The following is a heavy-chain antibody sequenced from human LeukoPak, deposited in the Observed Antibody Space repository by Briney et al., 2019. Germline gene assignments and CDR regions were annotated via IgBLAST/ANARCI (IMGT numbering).Heavy chain of an antibody. D-gene: IGHD3-10*01. Sequence: PGRSLRLSCAASGFTFSSYGMHWVRQAPGKGLEWVAVIWYDGSNKYYADSAKGRFTISRDNSKNTLYLQMNSLRAEDTAVYYCAREAPSYGSGSYCLGYWGQGTLVTVSS. CDR1: GFTFSSYG. CDR3: AREAPSYGSGSYCLGY. J-gene: IGHJ4*02. V-gene: IGHV3-33*01. CDR2: IWYDGSNK.